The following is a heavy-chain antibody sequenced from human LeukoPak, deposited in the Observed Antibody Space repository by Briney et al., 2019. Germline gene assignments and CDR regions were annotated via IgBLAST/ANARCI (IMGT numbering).Heavy chain of an antibody. D-gene: IGHD1-7*01. V-gene: IGHV3-30-3*01. CDR3: ARVSTGTTEDYMDV. Sequence: PGGSLRLSCAASGFTFSRYAMHWVRQAPGKGLEWVAVISSDGSNKYYADSVKGRFTMSRDNSKNTLYLQMNSLRAEDTAVYNCARVSTGTTEDYMDVWGKGTTVTVSS. CDR1: GFTFSRYA. J-gene: IGHJ6*03. CDR2: ISSDGSNK.